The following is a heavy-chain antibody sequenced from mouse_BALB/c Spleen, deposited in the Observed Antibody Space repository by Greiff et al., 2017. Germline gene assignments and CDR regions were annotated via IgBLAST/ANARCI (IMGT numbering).Heavy chain of an antibody. D-gene: IGHD1-1*01. V-gene: IGHV5-4*02. CDR2: ISDGGSYT. CDR3: ARDSYYGSSYGFAY. J-gene: IGHJ3*01. CDR1: GFTFSDYY. Sequence: DVKLVESGGGLVKPGGSLKLSCAASGFTFSDYYMYWVRQTPEKRLEWVATISDGGSYTYYPDSVKGRFTISRDNAKNNLYLQMSSLKSEDTAMYYCARDSYYGSSYGFAYWGQGTLVTVSA.